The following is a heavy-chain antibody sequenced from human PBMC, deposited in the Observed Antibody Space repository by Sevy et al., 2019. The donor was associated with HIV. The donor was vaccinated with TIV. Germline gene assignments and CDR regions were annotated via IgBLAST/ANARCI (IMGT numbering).Heavy chain of an antibody. V-gene: IGHV4-34*01. D-gene: IGHD2-2*01. CDR1: GGSFSGYY. J-gene: IGHJ6*02. CDR2: INHSGST. CDR3: ARGIVVVPAAMGGGYGMDV. Sequence: SETLSLTCAVYGGSFSGYYWSWIRQPPGKGLEWIGEINHSGSTNYNPSLKSRVTISVDTSKNQFSLKLGSVTAADTAVYYCARGIVVVPAAMGGGYGMDVWGQGTTVTVSS.